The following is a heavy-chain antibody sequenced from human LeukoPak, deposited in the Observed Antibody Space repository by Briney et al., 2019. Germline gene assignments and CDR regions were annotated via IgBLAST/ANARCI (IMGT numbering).Heavy chain of an antibody. CDR3: AKVKYGDYVFGY. Sequence: GGSLRLSCAASGFTFSSYEMNWVRQAPGKGLEWVSYISSSGSTIYYADSVKGRFTISRDNSKNTLYLQMNSLRAEDTAVYYCAKVKYGDYVFGYWGQGTLVTVSS. CDR1: GFTFSSYE. CDR2: ISSSGSTI. J-gene: IGHJ4*02. V-gene: IGHV3-48*03. D-gene: IGHD4-17*01.